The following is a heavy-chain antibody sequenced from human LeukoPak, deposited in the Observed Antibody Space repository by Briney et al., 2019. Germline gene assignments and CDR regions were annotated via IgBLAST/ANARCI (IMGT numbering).Heavy chain of an antibody. J-gene: IGHJ6*03. V-gene: IGHV3-30*02. CDR2: IRFDGNNK. CDR1: GFTFSSYG. CDR3: AKDSGIAAAGLGPFYYYYMDV. Sequence: HSGGSLRLSCAASGFTFSSYGMHWVRPAPGKGLEWVAVIRFDGNNKYYADSVKGRFTISRDNSKNTLYLQMNTLRAEDTAVYYCAKDSGIAAAGLGPFYYYYMDVWGKGTTVTVSS. D-gene: IGHD6-13*01.